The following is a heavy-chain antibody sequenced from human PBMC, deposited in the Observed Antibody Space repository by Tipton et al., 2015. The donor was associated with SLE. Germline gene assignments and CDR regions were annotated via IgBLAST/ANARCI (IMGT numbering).Heavy chain of an antibody. CDR1: GDSINKGGYH. V-gene: IGHV4-61*09. CDR2: MDTSGGT. Sequence: TLSLTCSVSGDSINKGGYHWNWIRQPAGMGLEWIGHMDTSGGTFYNPSLESRVSISLDSSKNQFSQRLTSGTAADTAVYYCARGRWYFDLWGRGTLVTVSS. CDR3: ARGRWYFDL. J-gene: IGHJ2*01.